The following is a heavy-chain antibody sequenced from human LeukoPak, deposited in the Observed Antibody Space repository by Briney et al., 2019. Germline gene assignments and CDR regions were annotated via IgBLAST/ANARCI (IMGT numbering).Heavy chain of an antibody. V-gene: IGHV3-30-3*01. CDR1: GFTFSSYA. CDR3: ARTGIAVAGPVGHAFDI. Sequence: GGSLRLSCAASGFTFSSYAMHWVRQAPGKGLEWVAVISYDGSNKYYADSVKGRFTISRDNSKNTLYLQMNSLRAEDMAVYYCARTGIAVAGPVGHAFDIWGQGTMVTVSS. D-gene: IGHD6-19*01. CDR2: ISYDGSNK. J-gene: IGHJ3*02.